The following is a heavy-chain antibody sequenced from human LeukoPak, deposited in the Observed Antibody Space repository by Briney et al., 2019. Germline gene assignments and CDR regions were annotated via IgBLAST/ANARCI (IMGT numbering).Heavy chain of an antibody. Sequence: SETLSLTCTVSGDSISDYYWTWIRRPPGKGPEWIGYTHYSGSTNYNPSLRSRVTISVDTSKNQFSLKLSSVTAADTAVYYCASESVALAGIDYWGQGTLVTVSS. CDR2: THYSGST. J-gene: IGHJ4*02. CDR1: GDSISDYY. D-gene: IGHD6-19*01. CDR3: ASESVALAGIDY. V-gene: IGHV4-59*08.